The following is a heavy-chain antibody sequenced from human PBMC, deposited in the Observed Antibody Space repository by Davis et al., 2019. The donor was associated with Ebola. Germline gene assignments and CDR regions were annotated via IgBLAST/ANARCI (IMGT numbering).Heavy chain of an antibody. CDR2: ISSSSSTI. J-gene: IGHJ4*02. CDR1: GFTFSSYS. Sequence: GESLKISCAASGFTFSSYSMNWVRQAPGKGLEWVSYISSSSSTIYYADSVKGRFTISRDNAKNSLYLQMNSLRDEDTAVYYCARDEPGWYFGPSSVYFDYWGQGTLVTVSS. D-gene: IGHD6-19*01. V-gene: IGHV3-48*02. CDR3: ARDEPGWYFGPSSVYFDY.